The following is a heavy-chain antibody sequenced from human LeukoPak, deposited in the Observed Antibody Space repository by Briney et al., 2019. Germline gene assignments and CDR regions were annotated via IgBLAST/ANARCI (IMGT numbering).Heavy chain of an antibody. D-gene: IGHD1-1*01. CDR1: GFTFSDYY. CDR2: ISGSGGST. J-gene: IGHJ3*02. V-gene: IGHV3-23*01. Sequence: GGSLRLSCAASGFTFSDYYMSWIRQAPGKGLEWVSAISGSGGSTYYADSVKGRFTISRDNSKNTLYLQMNSLRAEDTAVYYCAKDRNDGGGDAFDIWGQGTMVTVSS. CDR3: AKDRNDGGGDAFDI.